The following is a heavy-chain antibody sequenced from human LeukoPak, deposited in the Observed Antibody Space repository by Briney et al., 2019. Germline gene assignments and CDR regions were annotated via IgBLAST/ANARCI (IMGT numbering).Heavy chain of an antibody. J-gene: IGHJ4*02. CDR2: IYYSGST. V-gene: IGHV4-59*08. Sequence: SETLSLTCTVSGGSISSYYWSWIRQPPGKGLEWVGYIYYSGSTNYNPSLKSRVTISLDTSKNQISLKLSSVTAADTAVYYCARHTTVVPPHYFDYWGQGTLVTVSS. D-gene: IGHD4-23*01. CDR1: GGSISSYY. CDR3: ARHTTVVPPHYFDY.